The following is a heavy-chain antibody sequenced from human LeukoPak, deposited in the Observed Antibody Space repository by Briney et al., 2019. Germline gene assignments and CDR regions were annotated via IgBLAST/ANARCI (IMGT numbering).Heavy chain of an antibody. J-gene: IGHJ4*02. D-gene: IGHD3-22*01. Sequence: PGGSLRLSCAASGFTFSSYSMNWVRQAPGKGLEWVSSISSSSSYIYYADSVKGRFTISRDNAKNSLYLQMNSLRAEDTGVYYCASDRPALYDSSGYYDYFDYWGQGTLVTVSS. CDR1: GFTFSSYS. V-gene: IGHV3-21*01. CDR3: ASDRPALYDSSGYYDYFDY. CDR2: ISSSSSYI.